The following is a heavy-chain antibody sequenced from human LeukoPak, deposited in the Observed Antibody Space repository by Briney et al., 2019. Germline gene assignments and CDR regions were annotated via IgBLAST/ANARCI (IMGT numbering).Heavy chain of an antibody. D-gene: IGHD4-17*01. CDR2: ISYDGSNK. Sequence: GGSLRLSCAASGFSFRSYGMHWVRQAPGKGLEGVAVISYDGSNKYYADSVKGRFTISRDNSKNTLYLQMNSLRAEDTAVYYCALGDPLDYWGQGTLVTVSS. V-gene: IGHV3-30*03. CDR3: ALGDPLDY. J-gene: IGHJ4*02. CDR1: GFSFRSYG.